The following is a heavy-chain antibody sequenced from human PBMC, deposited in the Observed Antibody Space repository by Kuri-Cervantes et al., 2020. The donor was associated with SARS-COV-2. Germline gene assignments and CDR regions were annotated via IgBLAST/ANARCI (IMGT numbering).Heavy chain of an antibody. CDR2: ISSSSSTI. J-gene: IGHJ6*04. CDR3: ARDHYWGSSGWPNYYYYGMDV. Sequence: GESLKISCAASGFTFSSYSMNWVRQAPGKGLEWVSYISSSSSTIYYADSVKGRFTISRDNAKNSLYLQMNSLRDEDTAVYYCARDHYWGSSGWPNYYYYGMDVWGKGTTVTVSS. D-gene: IGHD6-19*01. V-gene: IGHV3-48*02. CDR1: GFTFSSYS.